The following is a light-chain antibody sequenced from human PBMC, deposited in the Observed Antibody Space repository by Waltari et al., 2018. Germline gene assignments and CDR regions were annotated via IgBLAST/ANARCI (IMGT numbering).Light chain of an antibody. V-gene: IGKV1-5*01. CDR2: DAS. CDR3: QQYNSYSGT. CDR1: QSISSW. Sequence: DIQMTQSPSTLSASVGDRVTITCRASQSISSWLDWYQQKPGKAPKLLIYDASSLESGVPSRFSGSGSGTEFTLTISSLQPDDFATYYCQQYNSYSGTFGQGIKVEI. J-gene: IGKJ1*01.